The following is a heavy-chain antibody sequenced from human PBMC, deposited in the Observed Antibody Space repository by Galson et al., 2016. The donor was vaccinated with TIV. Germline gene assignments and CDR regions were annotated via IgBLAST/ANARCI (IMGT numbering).Heavy chain of an antibody. CDR2: SKSEGDGGTI. D-gene: IGHD5-18*01. V-gene: IGHV3-15*01. Sequence: SLRLSCAASGFTFNDAWMTWVRQAPGKGLEWAGRSKSEGDGGTIDYGVFVRGRFTIPRDDSKNTMSLQMNNLNTKDIGVYLCTTGGGIGYGRPFDHWGQGTLVTVSS. CDR3: TTGGGIGYGRPFDH. CDR1: GFTFNDAW. J-gene: IGHJ4*02.